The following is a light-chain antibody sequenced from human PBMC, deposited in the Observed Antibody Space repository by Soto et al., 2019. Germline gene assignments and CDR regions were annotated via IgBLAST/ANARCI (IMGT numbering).Light chain of an antibody. CDR3: QQCGSSST. CDR2: GAS. V-gene: IGKV3-20*01. Sequence: EIVLTQSPGTLSLSPGERATLSCRATQNVNNNYLAWYQRRPGQAPRXLIHGASMRATGIPGRCSGSGSGTDFTLTISRLEPEDSAVYYCQQCGSSSTFGQGTRLEI. CDR1: QNVNNNY. J-gene: IGKJ5*01.